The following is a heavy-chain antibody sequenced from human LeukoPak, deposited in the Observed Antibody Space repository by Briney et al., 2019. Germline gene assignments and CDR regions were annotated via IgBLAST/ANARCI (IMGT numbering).Heavy chain of an antibody. J-gene: IGHJ4*02. V-gene: IGHV4-59*01. Sequence: PSETLSLTCTVSGGSISSYYWSWIRQPPGKGLEWIGYIYYSGSTNYNPSLKSRVTISVDTSKNQFSLKLSSVTAADTGVYYCARGPDFWSGYPYYFDYWGQGTLVTVSS. CDR1: GGSISSYY. CDR3: ARGPDFWSGYPYYFDY. CDR2: IYYSGST. D-gene: IGHD3-3*01.